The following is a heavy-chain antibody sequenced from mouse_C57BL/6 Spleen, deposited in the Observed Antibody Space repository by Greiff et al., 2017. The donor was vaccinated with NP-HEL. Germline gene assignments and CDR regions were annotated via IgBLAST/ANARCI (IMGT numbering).Heavy chain of an antibody. CDR3: ARDSNYYYAMDY. V-gene: IGHV1-64*01. J-gene: IGHJ4*01. D-gene: IGHD2-5*01. CDR2: IHPNSGST. CDR1: GYTFTSYW. Sequence: QVQLQQPGAELVKPGASVKLSCKASGYTFTSYWMHWVKQRPGQGLAWIGMIHPNSGSTNYNEKFKSKATLTVDKSSSTAYMQLSSLTSEDSAVYYCARDSNYYYAMDYWGQGTSVTVSS.